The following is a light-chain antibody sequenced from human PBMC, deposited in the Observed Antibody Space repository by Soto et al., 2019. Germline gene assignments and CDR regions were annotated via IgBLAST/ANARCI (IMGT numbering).Light chain of an antibody. V-gene: IGKV1-5*01. CDR3: QQYNSYYSWT. CDR2: DAS. J-gene: IGKJ1*01. CDR1: QSISSW. Sequence: DIQITQPPSTLSASVGDRVTITCRASQSISSWLAWYQQKPGKAPKLLIYDASSLETGVPSRFSGSGSGTEFTLTLSSLQPDDFANYYCQQYNSYYSWTFGQGTKVDIK.